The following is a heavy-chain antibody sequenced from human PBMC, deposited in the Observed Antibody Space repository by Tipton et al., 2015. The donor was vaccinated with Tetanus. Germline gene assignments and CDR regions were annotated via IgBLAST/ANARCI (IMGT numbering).Heavy chain of an antibody. Sequence: SLRLSCEASGFTFSKYTMNWVRQAPGKGLEWVSAISSSSSYMYYADSVKGRFTISRDNAKKSLDLQMNSLRAEDTGVYYCVVHSSSWYPDYLDYWGQGTLVTVSS. CDR1: GFTFSKYT. CDR2: ISSSSSYM. CDR3: VVHSSSWYPDYLDY. D-gene: IGHD6-13*01. J-gene: IGHJ4*02. V-gene: IGHV3-21*01.